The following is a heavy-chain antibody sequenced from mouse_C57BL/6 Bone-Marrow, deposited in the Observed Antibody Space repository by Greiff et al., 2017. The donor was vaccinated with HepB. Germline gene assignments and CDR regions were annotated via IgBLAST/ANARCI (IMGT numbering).Heavy chain of an antibody. V-gene: IGHV1-81*01. Sequence: QVQLQQSGAELARPGASVKLSCKASGYTFTSYGISWVKQRTGQGLEWIGEIYPRSGNTYYNETFKGKATLTADQSSSTAYLELRSLTSEDSAVYVCANYYYGSSYWYFDVWGTGTTVTVSS. D-gene: IGHD1-1*01. CDR3: ANYYYGSSYWYFDV. CDR2: IYPRSGNT. CDR1: GYTFTSYG. J-gene: IGHJ1*03.